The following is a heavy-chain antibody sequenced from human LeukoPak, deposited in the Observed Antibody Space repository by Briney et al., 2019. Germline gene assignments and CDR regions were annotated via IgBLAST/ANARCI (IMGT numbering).Heavy chain of an antibody. V-gene: IGHV4-4*07. CDR1: GDSISSYY. Sequence: NPSETLSLTCTVSGDSISSYYWNWIRQPAGKGLEWIGRIYTSGTTNYNPSLKSRVTMSVDTSKNQFSLNLSSVTAADTAVYYCARDLSLANWFDPWGQGTLVTVSS. CDR2: IYTSGTT. CDR3: ARDLSLANWFDP. J-gene: IGHJ5*02.